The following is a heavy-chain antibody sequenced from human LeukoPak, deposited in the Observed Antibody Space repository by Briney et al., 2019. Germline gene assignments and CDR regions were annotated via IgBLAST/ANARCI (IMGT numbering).Heavy chain of an antibody. CDR3: ARDPSDARKRWELLYYYYYYMDV. Sequence: GGSLRLSCAASGFTFSSYAMSWVRQAPGKGLEWVSGISGSGGSTYYADSVKGRFTISRDNSKNTLSLQMNSLRAEDTAVYYCARDPSDARKRWELLYYYYYYMDVWGKGTTVTVSS. CDR2: ISGSGGST. CDR1: GFTFSSYA. D-gene: IGHD1-26*01. J-gene: IGHJ6*03. V-gene: IGHV3-23*01.